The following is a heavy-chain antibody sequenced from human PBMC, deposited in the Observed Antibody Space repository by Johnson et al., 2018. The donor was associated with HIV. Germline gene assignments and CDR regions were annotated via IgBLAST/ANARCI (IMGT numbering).Heavy chain of an antibody. CDR3: ARVGISWSWRDAFDI. Sequence: QMQLVESGGGLVQPGGSLKFSCALSGFTFSSYAMHWVRQAPGKGLEWVAVISYDGSNKYYADSVKGRFTISRDNSKNTLYLQMNSLIAEDTAVYYCARVGISWSWRDAFDIWGQGTMVTVSS. J-gene: IGHJ3*02. V-gene: IGHV3-30*04. CDR1: GFTFSSYA. D-gene: IGHD3-3*01. CDR2: ISYDGSNK.